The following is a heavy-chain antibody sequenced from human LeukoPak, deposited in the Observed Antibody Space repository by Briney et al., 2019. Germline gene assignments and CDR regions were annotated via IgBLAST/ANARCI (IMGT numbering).Heavy chain of an antibody. CDR1: GGSISSYY. CDR3: VADILTGDWRDY. CDR2: IYISGST. Sequence: SETLSLTCTVSGGSISSYYWSWIRQPAGEGLEWIGRIYISGSTNYNPSLKSRVTMSVDTSKNQFSLKLSSVTAADTAVYYCVADILTGDWRDYWGQGTLVTVSS. D-gene: IGHD3-9*01. J-gene: IGHJ4*02. V-gene: IGHV4-4*07.